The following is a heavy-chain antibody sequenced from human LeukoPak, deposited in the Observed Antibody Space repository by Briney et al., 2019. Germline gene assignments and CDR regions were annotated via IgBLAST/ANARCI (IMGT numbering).Heavy chain of an antibody. Sequence: ASVKVSCKASGYTFTNYYMHWVRQAPGQGLEWMGIINPSGGSTSYAQKFQGRVTMTRDTSTSTVYMELSSLRSEDTAVYYCARRKLGYCSGGSCYSLGKNYFDYWGQGTLVTVSS. D-gene: IGHD2-15*01. CDR3: ARRKLGYCSGGSCYSLGKNYFDY. J-gene: IGHJ4*02. CDR1: GYTFTNYY. V-gene: IGHV1-46*01. CDR2: INPSGGST.